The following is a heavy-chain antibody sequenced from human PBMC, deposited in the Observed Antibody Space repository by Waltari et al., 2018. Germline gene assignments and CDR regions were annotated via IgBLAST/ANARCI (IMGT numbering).Heavy chain of an antibody. J-gene: IGHJ4*02. V-gene: IGHV3-7*01. D-gene: IGHD6-13*01. CDR3: TRGGDDSSWYWRN. CDR2: INQDGSEK. CDR1: GFPFSHHW. Sequence: EVQLVESGGGLVQPGGSLRLSCAASGFPFSHHWMTWVRQAPGKGLEWVANINQDGSEKYSVESVKGRFTISRDNAKNSLYLQLNSLRADDTAVYYCTRGGDDSSWYWRNWGQGTLVTVSS.